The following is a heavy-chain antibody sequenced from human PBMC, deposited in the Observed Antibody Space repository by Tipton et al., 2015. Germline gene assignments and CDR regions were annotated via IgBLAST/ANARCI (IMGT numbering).Heavy chain of an antibody. CDR3: ARLRVAPTGGGFDY. CDR2: IYHSGST. V-gene: IGHV4-39*07. Sequence: TLSLTCAVSGGSISSSSYYWGWIRQPPGKGLEWIGIIYHSGSTYYNPSLRSRITVSLDTSNNQVSLRLRSVTAADTAVYYCARLRVAPTGGGFDYWGQGTLVTVSS. CDR1: GGSISSSSYY. D-gene: IGHD1-1*01. J-gene: IGHJ4*02.